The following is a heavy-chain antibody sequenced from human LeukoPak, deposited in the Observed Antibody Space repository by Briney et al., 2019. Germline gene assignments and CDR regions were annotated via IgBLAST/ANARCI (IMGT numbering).Heavy chain of an antibody. D-gene: IGHD5-18*01. CDR3: ARDRGYSYSGNRFDY. CDR2: ISSSSSTI. CDR1: GFTFSSYS. V-gene: IGHV3-48*01. Sequence: GGSLRLSCAASGFTFSSYSMNWVRQAPGKGLEGVSYISSSSSTIYYADSVKGRFTISRDNAKNSLYLQMNSLRAEDTAVYYCARDRGYSYSGNRFDYWGQGTLVTVSS. J-gene: IGHJ4*02.